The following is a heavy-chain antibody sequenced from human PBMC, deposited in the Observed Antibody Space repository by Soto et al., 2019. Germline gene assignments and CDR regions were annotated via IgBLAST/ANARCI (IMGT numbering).Heavy chain of an antibody. CDR2: IHNSGIT. Sequence: QVQLQESGPGLVKPSQTLSLTCSVSGASISSGDFYWNWIRQHTGKGLEWIGYIHNSGITDYNPSLKSRVTILIDMSNNQFSLKLTSVTAADTAVYYCARQKQWLSPFDDWGQGTLVTVSS. J-gene: IGHJ4*02. CDR1: GASISSGDFY. D-gene: IGHD6-19*01. CDR3: ARQKQWLSPFDD. V-gene: IGHV4-31*03.